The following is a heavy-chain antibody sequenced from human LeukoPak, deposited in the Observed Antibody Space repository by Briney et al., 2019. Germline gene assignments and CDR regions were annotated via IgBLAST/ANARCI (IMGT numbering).Heavy chain of an antibody. D-gene: IGHD3-10*01. CDR3: ARDSPPNYYGSGSYYYGMDV. J-gene: IGHJ6*02. V-gene: IGHV4-59*01. CDR1: GGSISSYY. Sequence: SETLSLTCTVSGGSISSYYWAWIRQPPGKGLEWIGYIYYSGSTNYNPSLKSRVTISVDTSKNQFSLKLSSVTAADTAVYFCARDSPPNYYGSGSYYYGMDVWGQGTTVTVSS. CDR2: IYYSGST.